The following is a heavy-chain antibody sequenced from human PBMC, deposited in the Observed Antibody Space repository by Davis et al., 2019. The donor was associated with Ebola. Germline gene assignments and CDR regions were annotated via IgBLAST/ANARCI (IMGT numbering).Heavy chain of an antibody. D-gene: IGHD5-18*01. CDR1: GFTFSSYA. J-gene: IGHJ6*02. CDR3: AKDGSMTWIQLWSWDYYYGMDV. Sequence: GESLKISCAASGFTFSSYAMSWVRQAPGKGLEWVSAISGSGGSTYYADSVKGRFTISRDNSKNTLYLQMNSLRAEDTAVYYCAKDGSMTWIQLWSWDYYYGMDVWGQGTTVTVSS. CDR2: ISGSGGST. V-gene: IGHV3-23*01.